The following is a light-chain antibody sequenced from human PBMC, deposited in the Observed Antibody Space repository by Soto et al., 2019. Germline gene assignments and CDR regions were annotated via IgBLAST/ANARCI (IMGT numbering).Light chain of an antibody. V-gene: IGLV2-18*02. CDR1: SSDVGSYNR. CDR3: SSYTSRSTYV. Sequence: QSALTQPPSVSGSPGQSVTISCTGTSSDVGSYNRVSWYQQPPGTAPKLMIYEVNNRPSGVPDRFSGSKSGNTASLTISGLQAEDEADYYCSSYTSRSTYVFGTGTKVTVL. J-gene: IGLJ1*01. CDR2: EVN.